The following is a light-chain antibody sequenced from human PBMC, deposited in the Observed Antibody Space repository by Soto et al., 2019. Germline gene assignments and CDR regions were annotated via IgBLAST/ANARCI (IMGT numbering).Light chain of an antibody. CDR1: QSVSSY. J-gene: IGKJ4*01. V-gene: IGKV3-11*01. CDR3: QQRSNWPLT. Sequence: DIVMTQSPSTLSLSPGERATLSCRASQSVSSYLAWYQQKPGKAPRLLIYDTSNRATGIPSRFSGSGSGTDFTLTISSLEPEDFAVYYCQQRSNWPLTFGGGTKVEIK. CDR2: DTS.